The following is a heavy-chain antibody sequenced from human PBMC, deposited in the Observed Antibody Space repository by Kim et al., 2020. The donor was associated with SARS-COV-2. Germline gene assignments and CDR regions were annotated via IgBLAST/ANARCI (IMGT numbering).Heavy chain of an antibody. CDR2: IYPGDSYT. CDR3: ARHNPRLYSSGWYLPGVMPAAYAFDI. J-gene: IGHJ3*02. CDR1: GYSFTSYW. D-gene: IGHD6-19*01. V-gene: IGHV5-51*01. Sequence: GESLKISCKGSGYSFTSYWIGWVRQMPGKGLEWMGIIYPGDSYTRYSPSFQGQVTISADKSISTAHLQWSSLKAPDTAMYYCARHNPRLYSSGWYLPGVMPAAYAFDIWGQGTMVTVSS.